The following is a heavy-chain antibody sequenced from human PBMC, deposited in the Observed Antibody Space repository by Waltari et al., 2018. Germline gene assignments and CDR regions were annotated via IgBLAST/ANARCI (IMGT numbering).Heavy chain of an antibody. D-gene: IGHD6-13*01. Sequence: QLQLQESGPGLVKPSETLSPTCTVPGCPLSRSSYYWGWIRQPPGKGLEWIGSIYYGGSTYYNPSLKSRVTISVDTSKNQFSLKLSSVTAADTAVYYCARLAAAGIVNYWGQGTLVTVSS. J-gene: IGHJ4*02. V-gene: IGHV4-39*01. CDR1: GCPLSRSSYY. CDR2: IYYGGST. CDR3: ARLAAAGIVNY.